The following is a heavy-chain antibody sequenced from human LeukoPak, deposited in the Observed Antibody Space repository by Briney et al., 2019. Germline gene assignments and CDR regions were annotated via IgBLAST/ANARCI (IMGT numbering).Heavy chain of an antibody. V-gene: IGHV4-59*12. CDR1: GGSISSYY. Sequence: SETLSLTCTVSGGSISSYYWSWIRQPPGKGLEWIGYIYYSGSTNYNPSLKSRVTISVDTSKNQFSLKLTSVTAADTAVYYCARRGGGVAPFDPWGQGTLVTVSS. J-gene: IGHJ5*02. CDR2: IYYSGST. D-gene: IGHD2-8*01. CDR3: ARRGGGVAPFDP.